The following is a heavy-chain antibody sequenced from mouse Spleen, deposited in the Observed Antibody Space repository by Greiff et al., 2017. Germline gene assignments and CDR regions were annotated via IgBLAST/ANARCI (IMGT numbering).Heavy chain of an antibody. CDR3: TRSLYGNYAMDY. CDR2: IDPGTGGT. CDR1: GYTFTDYE. J-gene: IGHJ4*01. V-gene: IGHV1-15*01. D-gene: IGHD2-1*01. Sequence: QVQLKQSGAELVRPGASVTLSCKASGYTFTDYEMHWVKQTPVHGLEWIGVIDPGTGGTAYNQKFKGKAILTADKSSSTAYMELRSLTSEDSAVYYCTRSLYGNYAMDYWGQGTSVTVSS.